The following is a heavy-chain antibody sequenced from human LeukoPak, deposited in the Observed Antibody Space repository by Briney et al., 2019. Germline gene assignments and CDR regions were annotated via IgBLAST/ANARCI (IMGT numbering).Heavy chain of an antibody. CDR2: VDGGGGGT. CDR3: AKVRDGFNTGFDY. D-gene: IGHD5-24*01. CDR1: GFTVNNNY. V-gene: IGHV3-23*01. Sequence: GGSLRLSCAASGFTVNNNYMTWVRQAPGRGLEWVSSVDGGGGGTYYADSVKGRFTISRDNSKDTLYLQMNGLRAEDTAVYYCAKVRDGFNTGFDYWGLGTLVTVSS. J-gene: IGHJ4*02.